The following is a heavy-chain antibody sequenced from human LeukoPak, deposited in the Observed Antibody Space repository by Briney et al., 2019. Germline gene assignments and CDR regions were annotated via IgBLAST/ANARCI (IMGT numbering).Heavy chain of an antibody. V-gene: IGHV1-69*05. CDR3: ARDREEGYFDWLL. D-gene: IGHD3-9*01. CDR2: IIPIFGTA. Sequence: SVKVSCKACGGTFSSYAISWVRQAPGQGLEWMGRIIPIFGTANYAQKFQGRVTITTDESTSTAYMELSSLRSEDTAVYYCARDREEGYFDWLLWGQGTLVTVSS. CDR1: GGTFSSYA. J-gene: IGHJ4*02.